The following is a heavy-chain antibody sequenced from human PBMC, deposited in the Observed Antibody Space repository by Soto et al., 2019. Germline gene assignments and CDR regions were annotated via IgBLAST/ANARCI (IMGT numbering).Heavy chain of an antibody. V-gene: IGHV4-59*08. D-gene: IGHD2-21*01. J-gene: IGHJ6*03. CDR3: ARVTMESPTVVRIGVRYTDV. Sequence: SETLSLTCTVSGGSISSYYWSWIRQPQGKGLERKGYIYYSGGTNYKPYLKRRVTISVDTSKNQFSLKLSSVTAADMAVYYFARVTMESPTVVRIGVRYTDVWGKGTTVTVSS. CDR2: IYYSGGT. CDR1: GGSISSYY.